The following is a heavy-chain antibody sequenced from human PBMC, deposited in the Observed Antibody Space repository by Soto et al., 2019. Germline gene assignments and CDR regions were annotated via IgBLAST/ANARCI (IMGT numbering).Heavy chain of an antibody. D-gene: IGHD5-12*01. CDR1: GGSINTFY. CDR2: IFSSGST. V-gene: IGHV4-4*07. CDR3: AREGSYSAYNFAHGIQLWAFDF. Sequence: SETLSLTCTVSGGSINTFYWSWVRQPAGKXLEWIGRIFSSGSTSFNPSLESRVAMSVDTSKNHFSLNLSSVTAADMAVYYCAREGSYSAYNFAHGIQLWAFDFWGQGALVTVSS. J-gene: IGHJ4*02.